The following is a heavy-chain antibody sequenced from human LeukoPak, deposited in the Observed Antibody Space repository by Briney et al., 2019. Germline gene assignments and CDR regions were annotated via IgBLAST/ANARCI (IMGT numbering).Heavy chain of an antibody. Sequence: PGGSLRLSCAASGFTFSSYEMNWVRQAPGKGLEWVSYISSSGSTIYYADSVKGRFTISRDNAKNSLYLQMNSLRAEDTAVYYCARVPLSMVRGYDYWGQGTLVTVSS. J-gene: IGHJ4*02. CDR2: ISSSGSTI. D-gene: IGHD3-10*01. CDR3: ARVPLSMVRGYDY. V-gene: IGHV3-48*03. CDR1: GFTFSSYE.